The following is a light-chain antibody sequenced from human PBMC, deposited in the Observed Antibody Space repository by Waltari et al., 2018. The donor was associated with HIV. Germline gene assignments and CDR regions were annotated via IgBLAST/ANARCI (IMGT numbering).Light chain of an antibody. J-gene: IGLJ3*02. CDR1: SPTIGAGYD. CDR2: GNS. Sequence: QSVLTQPPSVSGAPGQRVTISCTGSSPTIGAGYDVHWYQQLPGTAPKLLIYGNSNRPSGVPDRFSGSKSGTSASLAITGLQPDDETDYYCQSYDSSLSNWVFGGGTKVTVL. CDR3: QSYDSSLSNWV. V-gene: IGLV1-40*01.